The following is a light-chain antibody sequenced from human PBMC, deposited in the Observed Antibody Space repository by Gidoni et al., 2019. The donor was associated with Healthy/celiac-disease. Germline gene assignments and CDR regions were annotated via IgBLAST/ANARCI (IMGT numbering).Light chain of an antibody. CDR2: AAS. CDR1: QGISSY. V-gene: IGKV1-39*01. CDR3: QQSYSTPFT. Sequence: DIQMTQSPSSLSASVGDRVTITCRASQGISSYLNWYQQKPGKATKLLIYAASSLQSGVPSRFSGSGSGTDLTLTISSLQPEDFATYYCQQSYSTPFTFGPGTKVDIK. J-gene: IGKJ3*01.